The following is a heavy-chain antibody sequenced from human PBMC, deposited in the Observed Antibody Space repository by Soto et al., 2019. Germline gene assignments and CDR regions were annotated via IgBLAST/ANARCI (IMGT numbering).Heavy chain of an antibody. CDR1: GFTFDDYA. D-gene: IGHD6-13*01. J-gene: IGHJ4*02. Sequence: GGSLRLSCAASGFTFDDYAMHWVRQAPGKGLEWVSGISWNSGSIGYADSVKGRFTISRDNAKNSLYLQMNSLRAEDTALYYSAKAQNGYSSSWYIDYWGQGTLVTVSS. CDR2: ISWNSGSI. V-gene: IGHV3-9*01. CDR3: AKAQNGYSSSWYIDY.